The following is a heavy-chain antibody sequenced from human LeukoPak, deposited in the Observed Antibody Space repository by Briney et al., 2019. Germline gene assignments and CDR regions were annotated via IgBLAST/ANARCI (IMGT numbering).Heavy chain of an antibody. J-gene: IGHJ6*03. CDR3: ARSAPHYGSGRPHYYYYYMDV. CDR1: GGSISSYY. CDR2: IYTSGST. D-gene: IGHD3-10*01. Sequence: PSETLPLTCTVSGGSISSYYWSWIRQPAGKGLEWIGRIYTSGSTNYNPSLKSRVTMSVDTSKNQFSLKLSSVTAADTAVYYCARSAPHYGSGRPHYYYYYMDVWGKGTTVTISS. V-gene: IGHV4-4*07.